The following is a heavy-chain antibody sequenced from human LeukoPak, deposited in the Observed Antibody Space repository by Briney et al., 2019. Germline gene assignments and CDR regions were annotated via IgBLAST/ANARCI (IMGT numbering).Heavy chain of an antibody. Sequence: SETLSLTCAVSGYSISSGYYWGWIRPPPGKGLEWIGSIYHSGSTYYNPSLKSRVTISVDTSKNQFSLKLSSVTAADTAVYHCARSKYYYDSSGSDYWGQGPWSPSPQ. J-gene: IGHJ4*02. D-gene: IGHD3-22*01. CDR3: ARSKYYYDSSGSDY. V-gene: IGHV4-38-2*01. CDR1: GYSISSGYY. CDR2: IYHSGST.